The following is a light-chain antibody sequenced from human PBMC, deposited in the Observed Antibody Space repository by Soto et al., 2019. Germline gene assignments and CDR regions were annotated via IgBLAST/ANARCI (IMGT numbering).Light chain of an antibody. Sequence: QTVLTEPSSVSDYPGQSITISCTGTSSDVGGSNFVSWYQQHPGKPPKLIIYDVANRPSGVSNRFSGSKYGSTASLIISRLQTEDEADYYCVSYTSSTTYVFGTGTKVTVL. V-gene: IGLV2-14*03. CDR2: DVA. CDR1: SSDVGGSNF. J-gene: IGLJ1*01. CDR3: VSYTSSTTYV.